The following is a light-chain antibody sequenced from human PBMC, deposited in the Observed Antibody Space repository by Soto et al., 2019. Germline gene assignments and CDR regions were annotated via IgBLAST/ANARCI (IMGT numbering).Light chain of an antibody. CDR3: QQYNNWPQIP. Sequence: DIVMTQSPATLAVSPGERATLSCRASQSVTTNLAWYQQIPGQAPRLLIYGASTRATGIPVRFSGSGSGTDFTLTISSLQSEDFAVYYCQQYNNWPQIPFGQLTRLEIX. CDR1: QSVTTN. CDR2: GAS. J-gene: IGKJ5*01. V-gene: IGKV3D-15*01.